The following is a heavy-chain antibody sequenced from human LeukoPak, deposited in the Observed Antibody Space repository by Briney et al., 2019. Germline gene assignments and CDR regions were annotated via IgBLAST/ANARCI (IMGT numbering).Heavy chain of an antibody. V-gene: IGHV3-11*01. CDR1: GFTFSDYY. CDR2: ISSSGDTI. Sequence: GGSLRLSCAASGFTFSDYYMSWIRQAPGKGLEWISYISSSGDTIFYAGSVKGRFTISRDNAKNSLYLQMNSLRAEDTAVYYCAKDGYGDYAFDIWGKRTMVTVSS. J-gene: IGHJ3*02. D-gene: IGHD4-17*01. CDR3: AKDGYGDYAFDI.